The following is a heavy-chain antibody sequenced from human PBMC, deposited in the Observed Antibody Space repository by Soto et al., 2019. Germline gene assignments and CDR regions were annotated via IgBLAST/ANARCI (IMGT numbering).Heavy chain of an antibody. V-gene: IGHV3-15*07. CDR3: TTDVIQLWLLWGYYGMDV. J-gene: IGHJ6*02. CDR2: IKSKTDGGTT. CDR1: GFTFSNAW. Sequence: GGSLRLSCAASGFTFSNAWMNWVRQAPGKGLEWVGRIKSKTDGGTTDYAAPVKGRFTISRDDSKNTLYLQMNSLKTEDTAVYYCTTDVIQLWLLWGYYGMDVWGQGTTVTVSS. D-gene: IGHD5-18*01.